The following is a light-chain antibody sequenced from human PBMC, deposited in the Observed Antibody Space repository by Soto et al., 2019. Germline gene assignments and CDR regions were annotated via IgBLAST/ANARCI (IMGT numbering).Light chain of an antibody. V-gene: IGLV2-14*02. CDR1: AIDVGTYNL. CDR2: EGT. CDR3: CSYAGSDTYVV. Sequence: QSVLTQPASVSGSPGQSITISCTGTAIDVGTYNLVSWYQHHPGKAPKLMIYEGTKRPSGVSNRFSGSKSGNTASLTISGLQAEDEAFYYCCSYAGSDTYVVFGGGTKLTVL. J-gene: IGLJ2*01.